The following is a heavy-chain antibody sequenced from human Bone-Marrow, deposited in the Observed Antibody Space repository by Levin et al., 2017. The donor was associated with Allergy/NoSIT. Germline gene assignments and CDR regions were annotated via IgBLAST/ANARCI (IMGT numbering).Heavy chain of an antibody. V-gene: IGHV4-39*07. J-gene: IGHJ6*02. CDR3: ARDGGVATMVRGPHRYYDDGMDV. D-gene: IGHD3-10*01. CDR1: GGSISSSSYY. CDR2: IYYSGST. Sequence: SETLSLTCTVSGGSISSSSYYWGWIRQPPGKGLEWIGSIYYSGSTYYNPSLKSRVTISVDTSKNQFSLKLGSVTAADTAVYYCARDGGVATMVRGPHRYYDDGMDVWGQGTTVTVSS.